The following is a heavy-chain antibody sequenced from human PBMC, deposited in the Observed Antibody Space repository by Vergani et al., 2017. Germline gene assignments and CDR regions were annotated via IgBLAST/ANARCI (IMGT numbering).Heavy chain of an antibody. CDR2: TYYRSKWYN. J-gene: IGHJ4*02. Sequence: QVQLPQSGPGLVKPSQTLSLTCAISGDSVSSYSAAWNWIRQSPSRGLEWLGRTYYRSKWYNDYAVSVKSLIINNPDTSKNQFSLQLNSVTPEETCVYYCARVFDWNYGPTMNWGQGTLVTVSS. V-gene: IGHV6-1*01. D-gene: IGHD1-7*01. CDR1: GDSVSSYSAA. CDR3: ARVFDWNYGPTMN.